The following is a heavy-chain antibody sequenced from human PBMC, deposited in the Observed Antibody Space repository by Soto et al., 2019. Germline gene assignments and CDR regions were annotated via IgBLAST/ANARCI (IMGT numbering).Heavy chain of an antibody. Sequence: SETLSLTCVVSGGSISGHYWSWIRQPPGKGLVWIGYVYYSGRTNYNPSLKSRVTISVDTSKNQFSLKVSSVTAADTAVYYCAREGIAAADTGMDVWGQGTTVTVSS. CDR3: AREGIAAADTGMDV. D-gene: IGHD6-13*01. J-gene: IGHJ6*02. V-gene: IGHV4-59*11. CDR2: VYYSGRT. CDR1: GGSISGHY.